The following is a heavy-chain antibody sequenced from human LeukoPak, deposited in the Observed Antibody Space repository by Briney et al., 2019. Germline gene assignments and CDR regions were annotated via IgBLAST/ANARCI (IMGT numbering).Heavy chain of an antibody. CDR3: ASYSSSWYTDY. V-gene: IGHV4-39*01. D-gene: IGHD6-13*01. J-gene: IGHJ4*02. CDR2: IYYSGST. CDR1: VGSISSSSYY. Sequence: SETLSLTCTVSVGSISSSSYYWGWIRQPPGKGLEWIGSIYYSGSTYYNPSLKSRVTISVDTSKNQFSLKLSSVTAADTAVYYCASYSSSWYTDYWGQGTLVTVSS.